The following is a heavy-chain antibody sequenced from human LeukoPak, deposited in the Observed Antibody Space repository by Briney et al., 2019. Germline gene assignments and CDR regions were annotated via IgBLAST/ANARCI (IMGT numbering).Heavy chain of an antibody. Sequence: PGRSLRLSCAASGFTFSSYAMHWVRQAPGKGLEWVAVISYDGSNKYYADPVKGRFTISRDNSKNTLYLQVNSLRAEDTAVYYCAREVKPDFAFDIWGQGTMVTVSS. CDR1: GFTFSSYA. D-gene: IGHD1-14*01. CDR2: ISYDGSNK. CDR3: AREVKPDFAFDI. V-gene: IGHV3-30-3*01. J-gene: IGHJ3*02.